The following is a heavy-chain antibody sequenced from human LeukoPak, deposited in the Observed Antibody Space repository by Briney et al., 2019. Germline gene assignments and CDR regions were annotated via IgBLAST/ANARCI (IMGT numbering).Heavy chain of an antibody. V-gene: IGHV5-51*01. CDR2: IYPGDSDT. CDR3: ARSHTAMLTGSY. CDR1: GYSFSGYW. J-gene: IGHJ4*02. D-gene: IGHD5-18*01. Sequence: GESLKISCKGSGYSFSGYWIGWVRQMPGKGLEWMGIIYPGDSDTRYSPSFQGQVTISADKSISTAYLQWSSPKASDTAMYYCARSHTAMLTGSYWGQGTLVTVSS.